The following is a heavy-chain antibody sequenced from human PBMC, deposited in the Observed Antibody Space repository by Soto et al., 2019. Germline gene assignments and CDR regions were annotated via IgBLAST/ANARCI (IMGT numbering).Heavy chain of an antibody. CDR1: GLSFSNYG. CDR3: AKKPMGSSSSQIDY. V-gene: IGHV3-30*18. J-gene: IGHJ4*02. CDR2: ISYDGSNK. Sequence: QVQLVESGGGVVQPGRSLRLSCAASGLSFSNYGMHWVRQAPGKGPEWVAVISYDGSNKYYADSVKGRFTISRDNSKNTLYLQMNSLRAEDTAVYYCAKKPMGSSSSQIDYWGQGTLVTVSS. D-gene: IGHD6-6*01.